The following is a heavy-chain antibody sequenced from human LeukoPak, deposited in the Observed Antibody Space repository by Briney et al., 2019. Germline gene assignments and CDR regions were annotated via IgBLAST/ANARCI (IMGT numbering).Heavy chain of an antibody. J-gene: IGHJ2*01. CDR2: ISAYNGNT. D-gene: IGHD6-19*01. Sequence: ASVKVSCKASGYTFTSYGISWVRQAPGQGLEWMGWISAYNGNTNYAQKLQGRVTMTTDTSTSTAYMELRSLRSDDTAVYYCGRVWGGWVLNYYFDLWGRGTLVTVSS. CDR1: GYTFTSYG. CDR3: GRVWGGWVLNYYFDL. V-gene: IGHV1-18*01.